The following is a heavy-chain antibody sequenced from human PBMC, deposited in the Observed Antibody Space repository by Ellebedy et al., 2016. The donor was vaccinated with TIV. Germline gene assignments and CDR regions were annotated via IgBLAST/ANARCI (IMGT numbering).Heavy chain of an antibody. CDR2: LIPMYGKT. D-gene: IGHD3-10*01. CDR1: GVTFSRYA. J-gene: IGHJ5*02. V-gene: IGHV1-69*13. CDR3: ARGEYRNWFDP. Sequence: AASVKVSCKASGVTFSRYAVSWVRQAPGQGLEWRGTLIPMYGKTHYAQKLQGRVTIAADESTNTAFMELSSLKSEDTAIYYCARGEYRNWFDPWGQGTLVTVSS.